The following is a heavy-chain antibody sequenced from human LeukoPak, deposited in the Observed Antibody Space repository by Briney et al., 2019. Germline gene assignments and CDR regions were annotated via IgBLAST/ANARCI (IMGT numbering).Heavy chain of an antibody. CDR1: GYTLTELS. D-gene: IGHD3-9*01. Sequence: GASVKVSCKVSGYTLTELSMHWVRQAPGQGPEWMGWINPNSGTTNFPQKFQGWITMTRDTSINTAFIELTRLRSDDTAIYYCARAKGDLFNGFYFDYWGQGTLVTVSS. V-gene: IGHV1-2*04. CDR2: INPNSGTT. CDR3: ARAKGDLFNGFYFDY. J-gene: IGHJ4*02.